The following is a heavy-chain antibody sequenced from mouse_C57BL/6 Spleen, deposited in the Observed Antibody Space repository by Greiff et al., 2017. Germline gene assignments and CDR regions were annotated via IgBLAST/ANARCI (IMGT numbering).Heavy chain of an antibody. CDR2: INSYGSST. CDR3: ARGTTAPYFDY. CDR1: GFTFTDYY. Sequence: EVQLVESEGGLVQPGSSMKLSCTASGFTFTDYYMAWVRQVPEKGLEWVADINSYGSSTYYLHSLKSRFTISRDNAKNSPYLQLSSLKSEDTAMYYCARGTTAPYFDYWGQGTTLTVSS. J-gene: IGHJ2*01. D-gene: IGHD1-2*01. V-gene: IGHV5-16*02.